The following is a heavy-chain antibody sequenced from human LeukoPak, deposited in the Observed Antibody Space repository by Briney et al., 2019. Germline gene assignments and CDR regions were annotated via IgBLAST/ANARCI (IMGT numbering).Heavy chain of an antibody. J-gene: IGHJ6*02. CDR1: GFTFDDYA. V-gene: IGHV3-9*01. CDR3: AKDTRYSYGYGMDV. Sequence: GGSLRLSCAASGFTFDDYAMTWVRQAPGKGLEWVSGITWNSGSTGYADSVKGRFTISRDNAKNSLYLQMNSLRAEDTALYYCAKDTRYSYGYGMDVWGQGTTVTVSS. D-gene: IGHD5-18*01. CDR2: ITWNSGST.